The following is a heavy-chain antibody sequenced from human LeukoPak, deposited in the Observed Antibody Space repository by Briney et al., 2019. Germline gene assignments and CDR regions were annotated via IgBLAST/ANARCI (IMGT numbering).Heavy chain of an antibody. V-gene: IGHV4-34*01. D-gene: IGHD6-25*01. CDR3: ARGRSGDY. CDR2: INHSGST. J-gene: IGHJ4*02. Sequence: PSETLSLTCAVYGGSFSGYYWSWIRQPPGKGLEWIGEINHSGSTNYNPSLTSRVTISVDTSKNQFSLKLSSVTDADTAVYYCARGRSGDYWGQGTLVTVSS. CDR1: GGSFSGYY.